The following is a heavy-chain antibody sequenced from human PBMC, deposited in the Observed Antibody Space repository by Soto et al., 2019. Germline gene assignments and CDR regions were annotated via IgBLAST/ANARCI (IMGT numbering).Heavy chain of an antibody. CDR3: ARELGYCSSNSCYKGYYGMDV. CDR2: IWYDGSNK. D-gene: IGHD2-2*02. Sequence: PGGSLRLSCAASGFTFSSYGMHWVRQAPGKGLEWVAVIWYDGSNKYYADSVKGRFIISRDNSKNTLYLQMNSLRAEDTAVYYCARELGYCSSNSCYKGYYGMDVRGPGTTVTVSS. J-gene: IGHJ6*02. V-gene: IGHV3-33*01. CDR1: GFTFSSYG.